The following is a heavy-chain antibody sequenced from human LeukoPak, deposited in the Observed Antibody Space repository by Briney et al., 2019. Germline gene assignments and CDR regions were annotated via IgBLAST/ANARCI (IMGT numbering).Heavy chain of an antibody. V-gene: IGHV4-4*07. D-gene: IGHD6-13*01. Sequence: SETLSLTCTVSGGSISSYYWSWIRQPAGQGLEWIGRIYTSGSTNYNPSLKSRVTMSVDTSKNQFSLTLSSVTAADTAVYYCARDSSSYYYYYYYMDVWGKGTTVTVSS. CDR3: ARDSSSYYYYYYYMDV. CDR1: GGSISSYY. CDR2: IYTSGST. J-gene: IGHJ6*03.